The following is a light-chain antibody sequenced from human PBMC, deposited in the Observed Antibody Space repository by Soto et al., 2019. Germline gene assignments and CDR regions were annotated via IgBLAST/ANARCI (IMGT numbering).Light chain of an antibody. CDR3: QQYGSSPPWT. V-gene: IGKV3-20*01. CDR1: ESVSSSY. CDR2: GAS. J-gene: IGKJ1*01. Sequence: EIVLTQSPGTLSLSPGERATLSCRASESVSSSYLAWYQQKPGQAPRLLIFGASSRATGTPDRFSGSGSGTDFTLTISRMEPEDFAVSYCQQYGSSPPWTFGQGTAVEIK.